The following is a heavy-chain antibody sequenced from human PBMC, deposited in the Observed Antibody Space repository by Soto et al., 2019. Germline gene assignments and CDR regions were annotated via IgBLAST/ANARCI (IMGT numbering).Heavy chain of an antibody. CDR1: GGTFSSYT. CDR3: ARENRGYDGAHFDY. CDR2: IIPILGIA. Sequence: SVKVSCKASGGTFSSYTISWVRQAPGQGLEWMGRIIPILGIANYAQKFHGRVTITADKSTSTAYMELSSLRSEDTAVYYCARENRGYDGAHFDYWGQGTLVTVSS. V-gene: IGHV1-69*04. D-gene: IGHD3-3*01. J-gene: IGHJ4*02.